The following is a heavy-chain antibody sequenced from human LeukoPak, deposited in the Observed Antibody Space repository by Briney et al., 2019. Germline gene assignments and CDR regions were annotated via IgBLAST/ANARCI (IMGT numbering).Heavy chain of an antibody. J-gene: IGHJ4*02. CDR3: ARISGYDTSGYYLYYFDY. CDR1: GYTFSIYG. V-gene: IGHV1-18*01. Sequence: ASVTVSCTASGYTFSIYGVTWVRQAPGQGLEWIGWISAYTGNTNYALNLQGRVTMTTDTSTSTAYMELRSLRSDDTAMYYCARISGYDTSGYYLYYFDYRGQGTLVTVSS. D-gene: IGHD3-22*01. CDR2: ISAYTGNT.